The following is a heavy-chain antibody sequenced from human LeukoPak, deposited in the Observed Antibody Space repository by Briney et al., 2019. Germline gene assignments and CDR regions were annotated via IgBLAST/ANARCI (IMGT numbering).Heavy chain of an antibody. CDR2: ISSSSSTI. CDR3: ARVEEYYYGSGSYYYDY. D-gene: IGHD3-10*01. V-gene: IGHV3-48*04. Sequence: PGGSLRLSCAASGFTFSSYSMNWVRQAPGKGLEWVSYISSSSSTIYYADSVKGRFTISRDNAKNSLYLQMNSLRAEDTAVYYCARVEEYYYGSGSYYYDYWGQGTLVTVSS. J-gene: IGHJ4*02. CDR1: GFTFSSYS.